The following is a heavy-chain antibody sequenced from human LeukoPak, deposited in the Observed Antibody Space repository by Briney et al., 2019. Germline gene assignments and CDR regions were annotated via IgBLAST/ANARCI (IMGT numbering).Heavy chain of an antibody. CDR2: INWNGGST. J-gene: IGHJ4*02. D-gene: IGHD3-10*01. Sequence: GGSLRLSCAASGFTFDDYGMSWVRQAPGKGLEWVSGINWNGGSTGYADSVKGRFTISRDNAKNSLYLQMNSLRGEDTALYLCARGPKLLWFGELPHWGQGTLVTVSS. V-gene: IGHV3-20*01. CDR3: ARGPKLLWFGELPH. CDR1: GFTFDDYG.